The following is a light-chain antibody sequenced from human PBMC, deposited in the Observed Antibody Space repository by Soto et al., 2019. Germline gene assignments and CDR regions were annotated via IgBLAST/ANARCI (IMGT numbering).Light chain of an antibody. CDR2: DVN. Sequence: QSVLTQPRSVSGSPGQSVTISCTGTSSDIGDYNYVSWYQQHPGKAPKLIIYDVNQRPSGVPDRFSGSKSGNTASLTISRLQAEDEADYYCCSYATNYRVFGGGTKLTVL. J-gene: IGLJ2*01. CDR3: CSYATNYRV. V-gene: IGLV2-11*01. CDR1: SSDIGDYNY.